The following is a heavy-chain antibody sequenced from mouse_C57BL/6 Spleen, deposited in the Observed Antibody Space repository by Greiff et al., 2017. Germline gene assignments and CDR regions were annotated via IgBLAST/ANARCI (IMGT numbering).Heavy chain of an antibody. CDR1: GYAFSSYW. V-gene: IGHV1-80*01. CDR3: ARKDGYAEEGCAMDY. Sequence: QVQLQQSGPELVKPGASVKISCKASGYAFSSYWTNWVKQRPGKGLEWIGQIYPGDGDTIYNGKFKGKATLTADKSSSTAYIQLRSLTSADSAVYDGARKDGYAEEGCAMDYWGKGTSVTVSS. D-gene: IGHD2-2*01. CDR2: IYPGDGDT. J-gene: IGHJ4*01.